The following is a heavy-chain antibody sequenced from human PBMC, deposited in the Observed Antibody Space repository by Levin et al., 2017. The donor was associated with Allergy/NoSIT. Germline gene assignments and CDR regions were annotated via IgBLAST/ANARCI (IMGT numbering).Heavy chain of an antibody. CDR3: ARDPTTGDYYYYGMDV. J-gene: IGHJ6*02. Sequence: SQTLSLTCTVSGGSISSSSYYWGWIRQPPGKGLEWIGSIYYSGSTYYNPSLKSRVTISVDTSKNQFSLKLSSVTAADTAVYYCARDPTTGDYYYYGMDVWGQGTTVTVSS. CDR1: GGSISSSSYY. V-gene: IGHV4-39*07. CDR2: IYYSGST. D-gene: IGHD4-17*01.